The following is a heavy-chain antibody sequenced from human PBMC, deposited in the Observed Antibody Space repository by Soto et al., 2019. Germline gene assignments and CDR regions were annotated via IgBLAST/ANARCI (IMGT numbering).Heavy chain of an antibody. V-gene: IGHV4-34*01. Sequence: QVQLQQWGAGLLKPSETLSLTCAVYGGSFSGYYWSWIRQPPGKGLEWIGEINHSGSTNYNPSLTVRVTISVDTSKNQFSLKLSSVAAADTVVYYCARLAMVRGGVYYYYGMEVWGQGTTVTVSS. D-gene: IGHD3-10*01. CDR3: ARLAMVRGGVYYYYGMEV. CDR2: INHSGST. J-gene: IGHJ6*02. CDR1: GGSFSGYY.